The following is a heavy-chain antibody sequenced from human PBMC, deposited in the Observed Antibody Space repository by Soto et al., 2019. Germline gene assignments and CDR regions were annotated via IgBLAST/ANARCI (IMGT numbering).Heavy chain of an antibody. D-gene: IGHD2-2*01. CDR3: ARVLVVPAGMHEGVWLGP. V-gene: IGHV1-18*01. J-gene: IGHJ5*02. CDR2: HDNT. CDR1: GYIFSKYP. Sequence: QVQMLQSGPEVKEPGASVKVSCKASGYIFSKYPIACVRQVRGQGLEWMGNHDNTTYGQNFQGRRSLTTDSSTSTSYMELRGLRSDDTDVYYCARVLVVPAGMHEGVWLGPWGQGPMVTVSS.